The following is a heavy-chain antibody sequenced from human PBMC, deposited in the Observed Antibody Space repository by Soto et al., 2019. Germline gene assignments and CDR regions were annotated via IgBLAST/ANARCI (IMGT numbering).Heavy chain of an antibody. J-gene: IGHJ3*02. V-gene: IGHV1-2*04. CDR3: ARANLELRNDAFDI. CDR2: LNPNSGGT. Sequence: ASVKVSCKASGYTFTGYYMHWVRQAPGQGLEWMGWLNPNSGGTNYAQKFQGWVTMTRDTSISTAYMELSRLRSDDTAVYYCARANLELRNDAFDIWGQGTMVTVSS. D-gene: IGHD1-26*01. CDR1: GYTFTGYY.